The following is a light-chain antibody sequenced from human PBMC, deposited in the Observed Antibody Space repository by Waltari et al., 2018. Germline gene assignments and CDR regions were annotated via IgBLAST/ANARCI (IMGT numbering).Light chain of an antibody. J-gene: IGLJ2*01. Sequence: QSALTQPASVSGSPGQSITISCTGTSSDVGRYNRVSWYQQHPGKAPKSMIYEVSKRPSGVSNRFSGSKSGYTASLTISGLQAEDEADYYCCSYAGSSTYVVFGGGTKLTVL. CDR3: CSYAGSSTYVV. CDR2: EVS. V-gene: IGLV2-23*02. CDR1: SSDVGRYNR.